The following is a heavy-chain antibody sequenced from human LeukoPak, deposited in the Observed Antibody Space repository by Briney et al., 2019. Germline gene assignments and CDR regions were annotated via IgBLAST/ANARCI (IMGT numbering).Heavy chain of an antibody. Sequence: SGTLSLTCAVSGGSISSSNWWSWVRQPPGKGLEWIGEIYHSGSTNYNPSLKSRVTISVDKSKNQFSLKLSSVTAADTAVYYCARGTKSSRVTVLTSFWYFDLWGRGTLVTVSS. J-gene: IGHJ2*01. CDR3: ARGTKSSRVTVLTSFWYFDL. CDR2: IYHSGST. CDR1: GGSISSSNW. D-gene: IGHD2-8*02. V-gene: IGHV4-4*02.